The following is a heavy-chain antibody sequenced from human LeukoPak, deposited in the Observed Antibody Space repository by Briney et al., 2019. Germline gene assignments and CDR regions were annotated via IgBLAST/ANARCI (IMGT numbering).Heavy chain of an antibody. Sequence: PGGTLSLSCAASGFTFSSYAMSWVRQAPGKGLEWVSAISGSGGSTYYADSVKGRFTISRDNSKNTLYLQINSLRAEDTAVYYCAKDSGSDYYDSSGYSFDAFDIWGQGTMVTVSS. D-gene: IGHD3-22*01. V-gene: IGHV3-23*01. J-gene: IGHJ3*02. CDR1: GFTFSSYA. CDR2: ISGSGGST. CDR3: AKDSGSDYYDSSGYSFDAFDI.